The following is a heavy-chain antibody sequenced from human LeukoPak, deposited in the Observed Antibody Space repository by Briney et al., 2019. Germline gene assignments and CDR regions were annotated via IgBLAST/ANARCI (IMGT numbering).Heavy chain of an antibody. V-gene: IGHV1-58*02. Sequence: SVKVTCKASGFTIPNYVMRWVRQARGQRIEWIGWIVVVSENTNYAQRFQERVTITRDMSTSTAYMELRSLRSEDTAVYYCAADLVGYMDVWGKGTTVTVSS. CDR1: GFTIPNYV. J-gene: IGHJ6*03. CDR3: AADLVGYMDV. CDR2: IVVVSENT.